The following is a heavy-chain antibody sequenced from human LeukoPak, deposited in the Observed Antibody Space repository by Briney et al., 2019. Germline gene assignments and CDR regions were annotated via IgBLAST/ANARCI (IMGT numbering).Heavy chain of an antibody. CDR2: INPNSGGT. CDR3: ARGGTSCYKYSCSRKGIDY. Sequence: ASVKVSCKASGYTFTCYYMHLVRQAPGQGLEWMGWINPNSGGTNYAQKFQGRVTMTRDTSISTAYMELSRLRSDDTAVYYCARGGTSCYKYSCSRKGIDYWGQGTLVTVSS. D-gene: IGHD2-2*02. CDR1: GYTFTCYY. V-gene: IGHV1-2*02. J-gene: IGHJ4*02.